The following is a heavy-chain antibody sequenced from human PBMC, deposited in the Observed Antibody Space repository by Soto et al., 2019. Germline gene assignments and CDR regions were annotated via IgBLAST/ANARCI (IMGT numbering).Heavy chain of an antibody. D-gene: IGHD2-15*01. V-gene: IGHV3-73*01. CDR1: GFTFSGSA. J-gene: IGHJ5*02. CDR3: TRHRGYCSGGSCYSWFDP. CDR2: IRSKANSYAT. Sequence: GGSLRLSCAASGFTFSGSAMHWVRQASGKGLEWVGRIRSKANSYATAYAASVKGRFTISRDDSKNTAYLQMNSLKTEDTAVYYCTRHRGYCSGGSCYSWFDPWGQGTLVTVSS.